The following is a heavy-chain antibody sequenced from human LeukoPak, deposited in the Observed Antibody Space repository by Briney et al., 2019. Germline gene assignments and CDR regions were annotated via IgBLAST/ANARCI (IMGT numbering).Heavy chain of an antibody. J-gene: IGHJ4*02. Sequence: PSETLSLTCTVSGGSISSSSYYWGWIRQPPGKGLEWIGSIYYSGSTYYNPSLKSRVTISVDTSKNQFSLKLSSVTAADTAVYYCARDPDCSGGSCYSFDYWGQGTLVTVSS. CDR1: GGSISSSSYY. D-gene: IGHD2-15*01. V-gene: IGHV4-39*02. CDR2: IYYSGST. CDR3: ARDPDCSGGSCYSFDY.